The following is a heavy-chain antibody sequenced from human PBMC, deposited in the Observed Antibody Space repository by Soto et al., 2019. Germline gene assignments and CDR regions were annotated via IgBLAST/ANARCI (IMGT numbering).Heavy chain of an antibody. CDR3: ASSYYDSSGYHKGPHEIDY. Sequence: QLQLQESGSGLVKPSQTLSLTCAVSGGSISSGGYSWSWIRQPPGKGLEWIGYIYHSGSTYYNPSLKSRVTISVDRSKNQFSLKLSSVTAADTAVYYCASSYYDSSGYHKGPHEIDYWGQGTLVTVSS. CDR2: IYHSGST. CDR1: GGSISSGGYS. J-gene: IGHJ4*02. V-gene: IGHV4-30-2*01. D-gene: IGHD3-22*01.